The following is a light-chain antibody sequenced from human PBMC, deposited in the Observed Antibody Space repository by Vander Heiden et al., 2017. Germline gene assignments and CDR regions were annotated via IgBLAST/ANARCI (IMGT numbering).Light chain of an antibody. CDR1: SGPVSSGYY. V-gene: IGLV8-61*01. CDR2: STN. CDR3: VLYMGSGLWV. J-gene: IGLJ3*02. Sequence: QTVVTQEPSFSVSPGGTVTLTCGLSSGPVSSGYYPSWYQQTPGQAPRTLIYSTNTRSSGVPDRFSGSILGNKAALTITGAQADDESDYYCVLYMGSGLWVFGGGTKLTVL.